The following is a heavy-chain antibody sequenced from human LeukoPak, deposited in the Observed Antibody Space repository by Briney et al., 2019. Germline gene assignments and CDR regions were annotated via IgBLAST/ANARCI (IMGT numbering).Heavy chain of an antibody. V-gene: IGHV4-4*07. CDR1: GGPISSYY. J-gene: IGHJ5*02. CDR3: ARVYDSSGYYPENWFDP. D-gene: IGHD3-22*01. Sequence: PSETLSLTCTVSGGPISSYYWSWIRQPAGKGLEWIGRIYTSGSTNYNPSLKSRVTISVDKSKNQFSLKLSSVTAADTAVYYCARVYDSSGYYPENWFDPWGQGTLVTVSS. CDR2: IYTSGST.